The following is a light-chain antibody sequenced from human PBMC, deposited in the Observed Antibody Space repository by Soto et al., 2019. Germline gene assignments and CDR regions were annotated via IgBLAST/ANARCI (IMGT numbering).Light chain of an antibody. V-gene: IGLV2-23*02. J-gene: IGLJ1*01. CDR3: CSYAGSSTFFYV. CDR2: EDS. Sequence: QSVLTHPASVSGSPGQSITISCTGTSSDVGSYNLVSWYQQHPGKAPKLMIYEDSKRPSGVSNRSSGSKSGNTASLTISGLQAEDEADYYCCSYAGSSTFFYVLGTGTKVTVL. CDR1: SSDVGSYNL.